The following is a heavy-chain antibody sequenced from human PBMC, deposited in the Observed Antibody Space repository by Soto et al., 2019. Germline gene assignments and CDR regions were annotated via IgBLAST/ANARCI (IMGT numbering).Heavy chain of an antibody. D-gene: IGHD6-19*01. Sequence: GGPLRLSCAASGFPFSRYAMSWVRQAPGKGLEWVSAISGSGGSTYYADSVKGRFTISRDNSKNTLYLQMNSLRAEDTAVYYCAKHLGIIAVAGYFDYWGQGTLVTVSS. CDR1: GFPFSRYA. CDR2: ISGSGGST. V-gene: IGHV3-23*01. CDR3: AKHLGIIAVAGYFDY. J-gene: IGHJ4*02.